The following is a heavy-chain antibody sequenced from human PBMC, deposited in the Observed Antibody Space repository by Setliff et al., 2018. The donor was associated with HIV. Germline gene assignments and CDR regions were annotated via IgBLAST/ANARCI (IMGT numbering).Heavy chain of an antibody. CDR3: ARGAWYSSGWYSSRYMDV. Sequence: ASVKVSCKASGYTFTNSDINWVRQATGQGLEWMGWMNPNSGNTGYAQKFQGRVTMTRDTSISTAYMELSSLRSDDTAVYYCARGAWYSSGWYSSRYMDVWGKGTTVTVSS. V-gene: IGHV1-8*02. D-gene: IGHD6-19*01. CDR1: GYTFTNSD. CDR2: MNPNSGNT. J-gene: IGHJ6*03.